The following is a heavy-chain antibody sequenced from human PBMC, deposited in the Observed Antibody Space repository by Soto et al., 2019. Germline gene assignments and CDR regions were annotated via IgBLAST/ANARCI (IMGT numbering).Heavy chain of an antibody. CDR2: ISASGVTT. J-gene: IGHJ4*02. D-gene: IGHD6-13*01. Sequence: ELQLLDSGGGLVQPGGSLRLSCAASGFTFSTYVMTWVRQAPGGGLEWVSSISASGVTTYYADSVKGRFTISRDNSKNTLYLQMNSLRAEDTAVYYCAKVPEYGSSFDWGQGTLVTVSS. V-gene: IGHV3-23*01. CDR1: GFTFSTYV. CDR3: AKVPEYGSSFD.